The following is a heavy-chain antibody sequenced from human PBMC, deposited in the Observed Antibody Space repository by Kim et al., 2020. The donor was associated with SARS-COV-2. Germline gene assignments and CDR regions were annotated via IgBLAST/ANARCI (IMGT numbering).Heavy chain of an antibody. CDR3: SRGRYTSSPDPLDY. D-gene: IGHD6-13*01. Sequence: SETLSLTCTVSGGSISSYYWSWIRQPPGKGLEWIGYIYYTGSTNYSPSLNSRVTISLDTSKNHFSLKLSSVTAADTALYYCSRGRYTSSPDPLDYWGQGALVTVSS. J-gene: IGHJ4*02. CDR2: IYYTGST. V-gene: IGHV4-59*01. CDR1: GGSISSYY.